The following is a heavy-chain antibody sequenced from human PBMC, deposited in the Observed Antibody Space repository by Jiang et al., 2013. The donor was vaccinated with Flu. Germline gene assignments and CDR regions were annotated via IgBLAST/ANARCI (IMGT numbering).Heavy chain of an antibody. V-gene: IGHV1-69*01. Sequence: SGAEVKKPGSSVKVSCKASGGTFSSYAISWVRQAPGQGLEWMGGIIPIFGIANYAQKFQGRVTITADESTSTAYMELSSLRSEDTAVYYCARRKVPSLRYTARDWFDPWGQGTLVTVSS. D-gene: IGHD3-9*01. J-gene: IGHJ5*02. CDR1: GGTFSSYA. CDR2: IIPIFGIA. CDR3: ARRKVPSLRYTARDWFDP.